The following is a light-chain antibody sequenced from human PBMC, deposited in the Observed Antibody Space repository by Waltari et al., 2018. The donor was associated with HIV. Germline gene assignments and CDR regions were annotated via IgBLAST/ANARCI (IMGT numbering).Light chain of an antibody. Sequence: IVLTQSPGTLSLSPGERATLSCRASQSVSSSYLAWYQQKPGQAPRLLIYGASSRATGIPDRFSGSGSGTDFTLTISRLEPEDFAVYYCQQYGSSSYTFGQGTKLVIK. CDR2: GAS. CDR1: QSVSSSY. V-gene: IGKV3-20*01. CDR3: QQYGSSSYT. J-gene: IGKJ2*01.